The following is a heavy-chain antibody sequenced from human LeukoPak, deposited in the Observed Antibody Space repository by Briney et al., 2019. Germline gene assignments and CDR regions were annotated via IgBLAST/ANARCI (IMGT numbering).Heavy chain of an antibody. J-gene: IGHJ5*02. V-gene: IGHV3-48*03. CDR2: ISSSGSTI. Sequence: GGSLRLSCAASEFTFSSYEMNWVRQAPGKGLEWVSYISSSGSTIYYADSVKGRFTISRDNAKNSLDLQMNSLRAEDTAVYYCARAPTTFRRDWSDPWGQGTLVTVSS. CDR3: ARAPTTFRRDWSDP. D-gene: IGHD3-9*01. CDR1: EFTFSSYE.